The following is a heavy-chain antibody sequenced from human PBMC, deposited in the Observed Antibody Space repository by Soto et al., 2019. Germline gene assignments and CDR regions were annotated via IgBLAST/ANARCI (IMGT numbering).Heavy chain of an antibody. CDR1: GYTFTRYA. J-gene: IGHJ6*02. Sequence: QVQLVQSGAEVKKPGASVKVSCKASGYTFTRYAMHWVRQAPGQRLEWMGWINAGNGNTKYSQKFQGRVTITRDTSASTAYMEMSSLRSEDTAVYFCARDKGRYYYYYGMDVWGQGTTVTVSS. V-gene: IGHV1-3*01. CDR2: INAGNGNT. CDR3: ARDKGRYYYYYGMDV.